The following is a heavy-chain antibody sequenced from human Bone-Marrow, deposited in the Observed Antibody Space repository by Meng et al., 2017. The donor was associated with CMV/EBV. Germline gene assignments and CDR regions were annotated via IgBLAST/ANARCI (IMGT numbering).Heavy chain of an antibody. CDR2: ISSSSSYI. D-gene: IGHD2-2*01. V-gene: IGHV3-21*01. CDR3: ARDHCSSTSCYDY. Sequence: AASGFTFSSYSMNWVRQAPGKGLEWVSSISSSSSYIYYADSVEGRFTISRDNAKNSLYLQMNSLRAEDTAVYYCARDHCSSTSCYDYWGQGTLVTVSS. J-gene: IGHJ4*02. CDR1: GFTFSSYS.